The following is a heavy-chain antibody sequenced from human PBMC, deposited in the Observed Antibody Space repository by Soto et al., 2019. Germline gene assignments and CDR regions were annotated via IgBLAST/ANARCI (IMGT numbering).Heavy chain of an antibody. CDR3: ARGGGVGVAGSAAFEM. CDR2: INPATGAA. J-gene: IGHJ3*02. Sequence: QLHLVQSGAVVKKPGASVTVSCSASGYPVTAYYMHWVRQAPGRGLEWMGGINPATGAAKYTQTFQGRVTVPRDTSQGTVFMELSGLTSEDTAVFYCARGGGVGVAGSAAFEMWGQGTLVTVSS. V-gene: IGHV1-2*02. D-gene: IGHD3-3*01. CDR1: GYPVTAYY.